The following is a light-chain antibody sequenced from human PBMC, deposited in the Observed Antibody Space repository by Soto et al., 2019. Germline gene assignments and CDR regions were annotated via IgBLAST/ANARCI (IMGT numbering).Light chain of an antibody. V-gene: IGKV3-20*01. Sequence: EIVWTQSPGTLSLSPGERATLSCRASQSISSSYLAWYQQKPGQAPRLLVYGASSRATGIPDRFSGSGSGTDFTLTISRLEPEDFAVYYCQQYGSSRFTFGPGTKLDIK. CDR3: QQYGSSRFT. J-gene: IGKJ3*01. CDR1: QSISSSY. CDR2: GAS.